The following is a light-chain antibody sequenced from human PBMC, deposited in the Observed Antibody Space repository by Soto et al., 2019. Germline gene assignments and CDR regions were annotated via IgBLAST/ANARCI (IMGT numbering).Light chain of an antibody. CDR1: SSDVGAYDC. CDR2: EVS. CDR3: CSCTSSSTWV. Sequence: QSVLTQPASVSGSPGQSIAISCTGTSSDVGAYDCVSWYRHHPGKAPKLVIYEVSNRPSGVSNRFSGSKSGNTASLTISGLQAEDEADYSCCSCTSSSTWVFGEGTKVTVL. V-gene: IGLV2-14*01. J-gene: IGLJ3*02.